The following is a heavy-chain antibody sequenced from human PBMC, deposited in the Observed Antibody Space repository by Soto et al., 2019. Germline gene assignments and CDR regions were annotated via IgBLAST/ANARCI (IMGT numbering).Heavy chain of an antibody. Sequence: EVQLVESGGGLVHSGGSLRLSCAASGFPFSTYGINWVRQAPGKGLEWVSYISSSSNTIHYADSVKGRFTISRDNAKNLLDQQMNSLRAEDTAVYYCARDLGYHRGSLTLDYWGQGTLVTVSS. D-gene: IGHD6-13*01. J-gene: IGHJ4*02. CDR3: ARDLGYHRGSLTLDY. V-gene: IGHV3-48*01. CDR1: GFPFSTYG. CDR2: ISSSSNTI.